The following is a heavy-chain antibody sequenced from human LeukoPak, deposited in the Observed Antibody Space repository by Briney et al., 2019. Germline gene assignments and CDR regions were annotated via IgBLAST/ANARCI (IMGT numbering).Heavy chain of an antibody. CDR1: GYSFTSYW. CDR2: IYPGDSDT. J-gene: IGHJ6*03. CDR3: ARHSRFFTYYYYYYMDV. Sequence: GESLKISCKGSGYSFTSYWIGWVRQMPGKGLEWMGIIYPGDSDTRYSPSFQGHVTISADKSISTAYLQWSSLKASDTAMYYCARHSRFFTYYYYYYMDVWGKGTTVTVSS. D-gene: IGHD3-3*01. V-gene: IGHV5-51*01.